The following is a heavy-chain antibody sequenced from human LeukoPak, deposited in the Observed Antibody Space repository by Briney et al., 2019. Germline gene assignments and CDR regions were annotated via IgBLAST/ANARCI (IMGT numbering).Heavy chain of an antibody. CDR3: VKAFSGSYPNKPHS. CDR2: ISWNSGTI. J-gene: IGHJ4*02. D-gene: IGHD1-26*01. V-gene: IGHV3-9*01. Sequence: GGSLRLSCAASGFTFDDYAMHWVRQAPGKGLEWVSGISWNSGTIGYADSLKGRFTISRDNAKNSLYLQMNSLRVEDTALYYCVKAFSGSYPNKPHSWGQGTLVTVSS. CDR1: GFTFDDYA.